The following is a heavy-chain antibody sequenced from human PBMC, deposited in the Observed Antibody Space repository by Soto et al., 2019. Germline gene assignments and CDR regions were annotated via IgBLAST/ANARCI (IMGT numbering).Heavy chain of an antibody. CDR2: ISWNSGTL. Sequence: EVHLVESGGGLVQPGRSLRLSCAASGFTFDDYAMHWVRQAPGKGLEWVSGISWNSGTLGYAASVKGRFTISRDNAKKSLYLQMNSLRAEDTALYYCVKALGEYSGNSLNYWGQGTLVTVSS. CDR1: GFTFDDYA. J-gene: IGHJ4*02. D-gene: IGHD1-26*01. CDR3: VKALGEYSGNSLNY. V-gene: IGHV3-9*01.